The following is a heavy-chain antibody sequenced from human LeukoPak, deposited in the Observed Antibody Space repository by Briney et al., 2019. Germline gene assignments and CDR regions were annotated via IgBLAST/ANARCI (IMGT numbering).Heavy chain of an antibody. Sequence: GGSLRLSCAASGFTFSSYWMHWVRQAPGKGLVWVSRINSDGSSTSYADSVKGRFTISRDNAKNTLYLQMNSLRAEDTAVYYCARAVAIVWFDPWGQGTPVTVSS. CDR1: GFTFSSYW. CDR2: INSDGSST. J-gene: IGHJ5*02. V-gene: IGHV3-74*01. CDR3: ARAVAIVWFDP. D-gene: IGHD3-16*02.